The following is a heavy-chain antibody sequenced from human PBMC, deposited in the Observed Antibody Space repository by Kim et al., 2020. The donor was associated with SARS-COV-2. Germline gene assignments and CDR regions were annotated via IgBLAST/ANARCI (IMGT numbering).Heavy chain of an antibody. J-gene: IGHJ4*01. Sequence: GGSLRLSCAASGFTFNTYAMSWVRQAPGKGLEWVSVIWASGGSTYYADSVKGRFTISRDTSKNTLYLQMNSLRVEDTAVYYCAKSVVASVRWHGGAYWG. CDR1: GFTFNTYA. D-gene: IGHD3-10*02. CDR2: IWASGGST. V-gene: IGHV3-23*01. CDR3: AKSVVASVRWHGGAY.